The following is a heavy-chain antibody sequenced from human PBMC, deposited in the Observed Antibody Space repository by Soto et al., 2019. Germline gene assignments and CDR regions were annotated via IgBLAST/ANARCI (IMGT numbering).Heavy chain of an antibody. V-gene: IGHV1-18*01. CDR3: ARLFVRAVTIAFFEI. Sequence: VQLVQSGAEVKKPGASVTVSCKASGYSFNNYAIAWVRQAPGQGLEWMGWITVYNSNTNYAEQVQDRVTMTTDTSTNTAYMELRSLNSDDTAVYFCARLFVRAVTIAFFEIWGQGTLVTVSS. J-gene: IGHJ4*02. CDR1: GYSFNNYA. CDR2: ITVYNSNT. D-gene: IGHD3-10*01.